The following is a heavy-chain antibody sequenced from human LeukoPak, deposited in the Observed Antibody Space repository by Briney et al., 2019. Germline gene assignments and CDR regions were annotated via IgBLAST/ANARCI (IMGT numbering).Heavy chain of an antibody. CDR3: ARARYYSGSGSYISYYYYMDV. CDR1: GFTFSHYW. D-gene: IGHD3-10*01. CDR2: IKQDGSDK. J-gene: IGHJ6*03. Sequence: GGSLRLSCAASGFTFSHYWMSWVRQAPGKGLEWVANIKQDGSDKYYVDSVKGRFTISRDNAKNSLYLQMNSLRAEDTAVYYCARARYYSGSGSYISYYYYMDVWGKGTTVTVSS. V-gene: IGHV3-7*01.